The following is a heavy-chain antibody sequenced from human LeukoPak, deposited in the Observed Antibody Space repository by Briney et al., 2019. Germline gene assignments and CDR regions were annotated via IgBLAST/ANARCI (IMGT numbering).Heavy chain of an antibody. V-gene: IGHV3-43*01. J-gene: IGHJ4*02. Sequence: TGGSLRLSCAASGFTFHHYSMHWVRQPPGKGLEWVSLISWDGGITYYADSVRGRFTISRDNAKNSLYLQMNSLRAEDTAVYYCARGGVRWPFDYWGQGTLVTVSS. CDR2: ISWDGGIT. CDR3: ARGGVRWPFDY. CDR1: GFTFHHYS. D-gene: IGHD4-23*01.